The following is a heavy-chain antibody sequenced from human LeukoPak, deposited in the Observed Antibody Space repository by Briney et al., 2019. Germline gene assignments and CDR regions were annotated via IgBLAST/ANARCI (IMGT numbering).Heavy chain of an antibody. CDR2: ISYSGST. Sequence: SETLSLTCAVSGGSISPYHWTWIRQPPGKGLEWIGYISYSGSTNYNPSLKSRVTISIDTSKSQFSLKLSSVTAADTAVYYCARHLDYYGSGSYEYWGQGTLVTVSS. D-gene: IGHD3-10*01. J-gene: IGHJ4*02. V-gene: IGHV4-59*08. CDR1: GGSISPYH. CDR3: ARHLDYYGSGSYEY.